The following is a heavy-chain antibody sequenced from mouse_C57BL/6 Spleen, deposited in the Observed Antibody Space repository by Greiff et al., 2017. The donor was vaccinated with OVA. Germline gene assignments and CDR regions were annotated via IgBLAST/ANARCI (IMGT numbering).Heavy chain of an antibody. V-gene: IGHV1-18*01. CDR3: ARGGASTSTVVDWDFDV. CDR2: INPNNGGT. Sequence: EVQLQQSGPELVKPGASVKIPCKASGYTFTDYNMDWVKQSHGKSLEWIGDINPNNGGTIYNQKFKGKATLTVDKSSSTAYMELRSLTSEDTAVYDCARGGASTSTVVDWDFDVWGTGTTVTVSS. CDR1: GYTFTDYN. J-gene: IGHJ1*03. D-gene: IGHD1-1*01.